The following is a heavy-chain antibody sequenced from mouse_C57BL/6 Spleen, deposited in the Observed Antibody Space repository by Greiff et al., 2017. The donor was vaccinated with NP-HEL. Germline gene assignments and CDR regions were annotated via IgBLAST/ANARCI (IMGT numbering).Heavy chain of an antibody. CDR1: GYAFSSSW. CDR3: ASDYGYDYAMDY. D-gene: IGHD2-2*01. V-gene: IGHV1-82*01. Sequence: VQLVESGPELVKPGASVKISCKASGYAFSSSWMNWVKQRPGKGLEWIGRIYPGDGDTNYNGKFKGKATLTADKSSSTAYMQLSSLTSEDSAVYFCASDYGYDYAMDYWGQGTSVTVSS. J-gene: IGHJ4*01. CDR2: IYPGDGDT.